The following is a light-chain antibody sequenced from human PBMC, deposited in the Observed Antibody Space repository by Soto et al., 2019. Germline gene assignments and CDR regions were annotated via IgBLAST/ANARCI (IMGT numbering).Light chain of an antibody. CDR3: LLSYGGARV. Sequence: QAVVTQEPSLTVSPGGTVTLTCGSSTGAVTSGHYPYWFQQKPGQAPKTLIYDTTNKHSWTPARFSGSLLGCKAALTLSGXXXXXXXXYYCLLSYGGARVFGGGTKL. CDR1: TGAVTSGHY. CDR2: DTT. J-gene: IGLJ3*02. V-gene: IGLV7-46*01.